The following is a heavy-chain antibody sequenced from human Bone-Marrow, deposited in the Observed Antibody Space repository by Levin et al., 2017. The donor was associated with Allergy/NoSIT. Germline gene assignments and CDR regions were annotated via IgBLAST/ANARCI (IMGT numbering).Heavy chain of an antibody. Sequence: KISCKASGGTFSSYAISWVRQAPGQGLEWMGGIIPIFGTANYAQKFQGRVTITADESTSTAYMELSSLRSEDTAVYYCARVRVKTGTYYYYYYMDVWGKGTTVTVSS. CDR1: GGTFSSYA. V-gene: IGHV1-69*01. D-gene: IGHD1-1*01. CDR2: IIPIFGTA. J-gene: IGHJ6*03. CDR3: ARVRVKTGTYYYYYYMDV.